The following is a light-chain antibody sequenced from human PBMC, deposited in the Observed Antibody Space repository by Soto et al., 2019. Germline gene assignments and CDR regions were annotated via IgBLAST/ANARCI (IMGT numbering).Light chain of an antibody. CDR1: QSVISSS. V-gene: IGKV3-20*01. CDR3: QQYGSSPLT. CDR2: GAS. J-gene: IGKJ4*01. Sequence: EIVLTQSPDTLSLSPGERATLSCRASQSVISSSLAWYQQKPGQAPRLLIYGASSRATGIPDRFSGSGSGTDFTLTISRLEPEDFAVYYCQQYGSSPLTFGGGTKVDIK.